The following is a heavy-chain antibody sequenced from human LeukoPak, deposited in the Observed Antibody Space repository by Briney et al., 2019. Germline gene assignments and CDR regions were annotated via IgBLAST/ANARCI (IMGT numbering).Heavy chain of an antibody. D-gene: IGHD6-13*01. CDR2: ISYDGSNK. CDR1: GFTFSSYG. J-gene: IGHJ5*02. Sequence: PPEGSLRLSCAASGFTFSSYGMHWVRQAPGKGLEWVAVISYDGSNKYYADSVKGRFTISRDNSKNTLYLQMNSLRAEDTAVYYCARGKRYSSSWFYNRFDPWGQGTLVTVSS. V-gene: IGHV3-30*03. CDR3: ARGKRYSSSWFYNRFDP.